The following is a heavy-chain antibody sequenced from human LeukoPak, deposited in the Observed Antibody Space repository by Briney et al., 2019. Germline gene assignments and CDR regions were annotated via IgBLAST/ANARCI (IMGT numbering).Heavy chain of an antibody. Sequence: GGSLRLSCAASVFTFSSYAMSWVRQAPGKGLELVSAISGSGGSTYYAGSVKGRFTISRDNSKNTLYLQMNSLRAEDTAVYYCAKGLWFGELYHWGQGTLVTVSS. CDR2: ISGSGGST. D-gene: IGHD3-10*01. CDR3: AKGLWFGELYH. CDR1: VFTFSSYA. V-gene: IGHV3-23*01. J-gene: IGHJ4*02.